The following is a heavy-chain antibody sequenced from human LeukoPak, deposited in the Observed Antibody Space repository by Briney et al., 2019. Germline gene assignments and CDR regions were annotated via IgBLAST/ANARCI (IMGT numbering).Heavy chain of an antibody. CDR1: GGSISSSSYY. V-gene: IGHV4-39*01. J-gene: IGHJ4*02. CDR2: IYYSGST. Sequence: SETLSLTCTVSGGSISSSSYYWGWLRQPPGKGLEWIGSIYYSGSTYYNPSLKSRFTISVDTSKNQFSLKLSSVTAADTAVYYCARRLYYGSGSYLYYFDYWGQGTLITVSS. CDR3: ARRLYYGSGSYLYYFDY. D-gene: IGHD3-10*01.